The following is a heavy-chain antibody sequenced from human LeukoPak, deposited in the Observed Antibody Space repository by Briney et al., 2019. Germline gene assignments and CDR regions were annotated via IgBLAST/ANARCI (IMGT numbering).Heavy chain of an antibody. CDR3: ARGYCSSTSCYYASWFDP. V-gene: IGHV3-74*01. CDR2: INSDGSYT. D-gene: IGHD2-2*01. J-gene: IGHJ5*02. CDR1: GLTLSRYW. Sequence: PGGSLRLSCLGSGLTLSRYWMHWVRQTPGKGLVWVSRINSDGSYTNYADSVKGRFTISRDNAKNTLYLQMNSLRAEDTAVYYCARGYCSSTSCYYASWFDPWGQGTLVTVSS.